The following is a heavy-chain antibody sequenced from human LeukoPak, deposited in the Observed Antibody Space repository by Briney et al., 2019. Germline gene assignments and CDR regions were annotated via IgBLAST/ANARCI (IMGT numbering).Heavy chain of an antibody. D-gene: IGHD3-10*01. J-gene: IGHJ6*02. CDR3: ARVLLWFGELTGYYYYGMDV. Sequence: ASVKVSCKASGYTFSGYYMHWVRQAPGQGLEWMGRIIPILGIANYAQKFQGRVTITADKSTSTAYMELSSLRSEDTAVYYCARVLLWFGELTGYYYYGMDVWGQGTTVTVSS. CDR2: IIPILGIA. CDR1: GYTFSGYY. V-gene: IGHV1-69*04.